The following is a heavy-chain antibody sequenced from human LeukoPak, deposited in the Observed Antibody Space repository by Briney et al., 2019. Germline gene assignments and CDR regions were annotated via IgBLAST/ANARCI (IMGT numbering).Heavy chain of an antibody. J-gene: IGHJ4*02. V-gene: IGHV3-7*01. CDR3: SSGDLFDY. CDR2: IKQDGSEK. Sequence: GGSLRLSCAASGFTFSDYSMNWVRQAPGKGLEWVANIKQDGSEKYYVGSVKGRFTISRDNAKNSLFLQMNSLRAEDTAVYYCSSGDLFDYWGQGSLVTVSS. CDR1: GFTFSDYS. D-gene: IGHD2-21*02.